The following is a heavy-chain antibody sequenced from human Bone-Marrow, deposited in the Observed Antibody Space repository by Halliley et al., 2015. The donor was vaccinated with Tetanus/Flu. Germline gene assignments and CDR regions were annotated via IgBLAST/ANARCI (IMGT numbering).Heavy chain of an antibody. J-gene: IGHJ6*02. Sequence: QLVQSGAEVKRPGASVKVSCRPSGYSLTSYGINWVRQAPGQGLEWMGWISAYSGNKEYAQKFQGRVTMTTDTSTSTAYMELRRLRSDDTAVYYCAREDCNGGNCYQTRPHDYYYGLDVWGQGTTVTVS. V-gene: IGHV1-18*04. D-gene: IGHD2-15*01. CDR1: GYSLTSYG. CDR3: AREDCNGGNCYQTRPHDYYYGLDV. CDR2: ISAYSGNK.